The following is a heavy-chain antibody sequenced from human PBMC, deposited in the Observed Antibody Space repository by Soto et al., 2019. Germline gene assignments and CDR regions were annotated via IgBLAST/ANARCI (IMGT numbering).Heavy chain of an antibody. D-gene: IGHD2-8*01. J-gene: IGHJ6*03. CDR2: INHSGST. CDR1: GGSFSGYY. V-gene: IGHV4-34*01. Sequence: PSETLSLTCAVYGGSFSGYYWSWIRQPPGKGLEWIGEINHSGSTNYNPSLKSRVTISVDTSKNQFSLKLSSVTAADTAVYYCARERGLYPHGYYYYYMDVWGKGTTVTVSS. CDR3: ARERGLYPHGYYYYYMDV.